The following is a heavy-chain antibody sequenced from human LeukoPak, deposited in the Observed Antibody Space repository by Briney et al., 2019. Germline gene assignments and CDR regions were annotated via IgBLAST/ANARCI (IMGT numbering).Heavy chain of an antibody. CDR1: GFTFSNYG. CDR3: VRDYGSGSYPFEH. Sequence: GGSLRLSCAASGFTFSNYGMHWVRQAPGKGLEWVAIIWYDGSKKYYADSVKGRFTISRDNSKNTLYVEMNNLRAEDTAMYSCVRDYGSGSYPFEHWGQGTLVIVSS. J-gene: IGHJ4*02. CDR2: IWYDGSKK. V-gene: IGHV3-33*01. D-gene: IGHD3-10*01.